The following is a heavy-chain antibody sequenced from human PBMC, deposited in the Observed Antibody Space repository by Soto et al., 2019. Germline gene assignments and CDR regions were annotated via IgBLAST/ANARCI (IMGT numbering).Heavy chain of an antibody. D-gene: IGHD1-26*01. CDR3: VRDPNSGSYHDY. CDR2: IWNDGSNK. CDR1: GFIFSSHG. V-gene: IGHV3-33*01. J-gene: IGHJ4*02. Sequence: QVQLVESGGGVVQPGRSLRLSCAVSGFIFSSHGMHWVRQAPGKGLEWVAVIWNDGSNKYYADSVKGRFTISRDNSKNTLYMQMNSLRAEDTAVYYCVRDPNSGSYHDYWSQGTLVTVSS.